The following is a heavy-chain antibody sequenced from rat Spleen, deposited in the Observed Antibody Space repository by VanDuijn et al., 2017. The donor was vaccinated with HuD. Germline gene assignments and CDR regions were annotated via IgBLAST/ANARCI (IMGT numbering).Heavy chain of an antibody. CDR1: GSSLSSYG. CDR2: IWGNGNT. J-gene: IGHJ4*01. CDR3: ARLGGLWRGIYGVMDV. V-gene: IGHV2-13*01. D-gene: IGHD1-2*01. Sequence: QVQLKESGPGLVQPSQTLSLTCPVSGSSLSSYGVIWVRQPPGKGLEWMGVIWGNGNTNYNSALKYRMSISRDTSKNQVFLKMNSLQIEDTATYYCARLGGLWRGIYGVMDVWGQGASVTVSS.